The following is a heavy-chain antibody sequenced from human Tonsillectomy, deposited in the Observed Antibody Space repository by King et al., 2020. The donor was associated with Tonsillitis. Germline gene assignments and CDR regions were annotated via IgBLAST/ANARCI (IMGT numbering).Heavy chain of an antibody. J-gene: IGHJ4*02. CDR2: IYYSGST. V-gene: IGHV4-59*01. CDR3: ARDRLYSSGYFDY. CDR1: GGSISSYY. D-gene: IGHD6-19*01. Sequence: VQLQESGPGLVKPSETLSLTCTVSGGSISSYYWSWIRQPPGKGLEWIGYIYYSGSTNYNPSLKSRVTISVDTSKNQFSLKLSSVTAADTAVYYCARDRLYSSGYFDYWGQGTLVTVSS.